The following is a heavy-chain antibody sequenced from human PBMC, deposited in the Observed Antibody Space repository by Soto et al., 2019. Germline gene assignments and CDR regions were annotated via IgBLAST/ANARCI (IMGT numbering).Heavy chain of an antibody. CDR1: GFTFDDYA. D-gene: IGHD2-8*01. J-gene: IGHJ5*02. V-gene: IGHV3-9*01. CDR3: AKEAINCTNGVCSNWFDP. Sequence: GGSLRLSCAASGFTFDDYAMHWVRQAPGKGLEWVSGISWNSGSIGYADSVKGRFTISRDNAKNSLYLQMNSLRAEDTALYYCAKEAINCTNGVCSNWFDPWGQGTLVTVSS. CDR2: ISWNSGSI.